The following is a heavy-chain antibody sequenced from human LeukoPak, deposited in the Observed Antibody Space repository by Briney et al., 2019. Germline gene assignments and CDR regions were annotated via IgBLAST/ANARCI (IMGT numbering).Heavy chain of an antibody. V-gene: IGHV4-34*01. Sequence: SETLSLTCAVYGGSFSGYYWSRIRQPPGKGLEWIGEINHSGSTNYNPSLKSRVTISVDTSKNQFSLKLSSVTAADTAVYYCARGRLYSSSWYGREGDYWGQGTLVTVSS. CDR2: INHSGST. CDR3: ARGRLYSSSWYGREGDY. J-gene: IGHJ4*02. D-gene: IGHD6-13*01. CDR1: GGSFSGYY.